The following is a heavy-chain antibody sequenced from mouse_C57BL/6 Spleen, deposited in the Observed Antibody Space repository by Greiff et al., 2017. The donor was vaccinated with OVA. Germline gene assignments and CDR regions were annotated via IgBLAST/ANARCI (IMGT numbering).Heavy chain of an antibody. J-gene: IGHJ4*01. CDR2: IHPNSGST. V-gene: IGHV1-64*01. Sequence: QVHVKQPGAELVKPGASVKLSCKASGYTFTSYWMHWVKQRPGQGLEWIGMIHPNSGSTNYNEKFKSKATLTVDKSSSTAYMQLSSLTSEDSAVYYCTYYGNYYAMDYWGQGTSVTVSS. D-gene: IGHD2-10*01. CDR3: TYYGNYYAMDY. CDR1: GYTFTSYW.